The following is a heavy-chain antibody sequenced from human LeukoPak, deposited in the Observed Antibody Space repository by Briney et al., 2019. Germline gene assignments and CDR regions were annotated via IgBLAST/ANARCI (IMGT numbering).Heavy chain of an antibody. V-gene: IGHV3-53*01. CDR3: ARRAGAYSHPYDY. D-gene: IGHD4/OR15-4a*01. CDR2: IYSGST. Sequence: GGSLRLSCAASGFTFSSYDMTWVRQAPGKGLEWVSFIYSGSTHYSDSVKGRFTISRDNSKNTLYLQMNSLRAEDTAVYYCARRAGAYSHPYDYWGQGTLVAVSS. CDR1: GFTFSSYD. J-gene: IGHJ4*02.